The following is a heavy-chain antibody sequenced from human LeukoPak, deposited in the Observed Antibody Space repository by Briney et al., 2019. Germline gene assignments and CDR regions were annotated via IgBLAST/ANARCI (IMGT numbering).Heavy chain of an antibody. J-gene: IGHJ3*01. D-gene: IGHD5-18*01. CDR3: ARGPGYIYGPFDTFDV. CDR1: GFTFTDYW. V-gene: IGHV3-7*05. CDR2: IKQDGSEK. Sequence: GGSLRLSCAASGFTFTDYWMSWVRQAPGKGLEWVANIKQDGSEKYYVESVKGRFTISSDKAKSSVYLQMNSLRAEDTAIYYCARGPGYIYGPFDTFDVWGQGTMVTVSS.